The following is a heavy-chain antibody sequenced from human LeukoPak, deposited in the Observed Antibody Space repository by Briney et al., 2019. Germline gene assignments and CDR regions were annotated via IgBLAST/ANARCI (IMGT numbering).Heavy chain of an antibody. J-gene: IGHJ3*02. CDR1: GGSISSGGYY. CDR2: IYYSGST. CDR3: ARGMFGDYCDAFDI. V-gene: IGHV4-31*03. D-gene: IGHD4-17*01. Sequence: SQTLSLTCTVSGGSISSGGYYWSWIRQHPGKGLEWIGYIYYSGSTYYNPSLKSRVTISVDTSKNQFSLKLSSVTAADTAVYYCARGMFGDYCDAFDIWGQGTMVTVSS.